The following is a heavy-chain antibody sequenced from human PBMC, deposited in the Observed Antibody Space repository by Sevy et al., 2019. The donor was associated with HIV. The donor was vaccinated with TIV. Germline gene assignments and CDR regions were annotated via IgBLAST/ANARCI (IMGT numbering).Heavy chain of an antibody. V-gene: IGHV3-7*03. J-gene: IGHJ3*02. CDR1: GFTFSSYW. CDR2: IKQDGSEK. CDR3: ARVFYYDSPTCAFDI. Sequence: GGSLRLSCAASGFTFSSYWMSWVRQAPGKGLEWVANIKQDGSEKYYVDSVKGRFTISRDNAKNSLYLQMNSLRAEDTAVYYCARVFYYDSPTCAFDIWGQGTMVTVSS. D-gene: IGHD3-22*01.